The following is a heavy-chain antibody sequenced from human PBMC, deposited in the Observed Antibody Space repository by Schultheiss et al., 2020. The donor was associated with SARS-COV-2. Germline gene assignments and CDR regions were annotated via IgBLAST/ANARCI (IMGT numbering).Heavy chain of an antibody. V-gene: IGHV1-2*02. J-gene: IGHJ4*02. D-gene: IGHD3-9*01. CDR2: INPNSGGT. CDR3: ARGDDWFKSSEDKWDY. CDR1: GYTFTGYY. Sequence: GESLKISCKASGYTFTGYYMHWVRQAPGQGLEWMGWINPNSGGTNYAQKFQGRVTMTRDTSISTAYMELSRLRSDDTAVYYCARGDDWFKSSEDKWDYWGQGTLVTVSS.